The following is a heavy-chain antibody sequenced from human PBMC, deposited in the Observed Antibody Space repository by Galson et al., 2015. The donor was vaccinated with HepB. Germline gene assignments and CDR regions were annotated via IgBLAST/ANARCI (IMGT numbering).Heavy chain of an antibody. CDR3: ARVEVVATISNGFDP. CDR1: GYTFNSYG. J-gene: IGHJ5*02. V-gene: IGHV1-18*04. CDR2: ISAYNGNT. D-gene: IGHD5-12*01. Sequence: SVKVSCTASGYTFNSYGISWVRQAPGQGLEWMGLISAYNGNTYYAQKLQGRVTITTDTSTSTAYMELRSLRSDDTAVYYCARVEVVATISNGFDPWGQGTLVTVSS.